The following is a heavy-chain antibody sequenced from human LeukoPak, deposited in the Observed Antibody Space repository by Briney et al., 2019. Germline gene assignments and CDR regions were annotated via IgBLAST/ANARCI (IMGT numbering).Heavy chain of an antibody. V-gene: IGHV1-8*03. CDR3: ARVARLRFLEWPDYYYMDV. Sequence: ASVKVSCKASGYTFTSYDINWVRQATGQGLEWMGWMNPNSGNTGYAQKFQGRVTITRNTSISTAYMELSSLRSEDTAVYYCARVARLRFLEWPDYYYMDVWGKGTTVTVSS. CDR2: MNPNSGNT. J-gene: IGHJ6*03. CDR1: GYTFTSYD. D-gene: IGHD3-3*01.